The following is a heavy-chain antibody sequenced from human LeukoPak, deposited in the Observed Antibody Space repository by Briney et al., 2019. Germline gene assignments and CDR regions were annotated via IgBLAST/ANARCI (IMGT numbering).Heavy chain of an antibody. CDR3: ARSCDYDSSGYYYVDY. J-gene: IGHJ4*02. CDR2: INHSGST. D-gene: IGHD3-22*01. CDR1: GRSFSGYY. V-gene: IGHV4-34*01. Sequence: SETLSLTCAVYGRSFSGYYWSWIRQPPGKGLEWIGEINHSGSTNYNPSLKSRVTISVDTSKNQFSLKLSSVTAADTAVYYCARSCDYDSSGYYYVDYWGQGTLVTVSS.